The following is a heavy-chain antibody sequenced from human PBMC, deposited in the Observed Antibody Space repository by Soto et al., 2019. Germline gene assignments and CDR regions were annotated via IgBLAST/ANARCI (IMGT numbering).Heavy chain of an antibody. V-gene: IGHV2-70*01. CDR1: GFSLTTHGVC. CDR3: ARTRMSERVHQFYSGMDG. Sequence: SGPTLVNPTQTLTLTCSFSGFSLTTHGVCVSWIRQPPGKALEWLALIDWDDGKYYNTSLKTRLTISKDTPKNQVVLTMANVDPLDTATYFCARTRMSERVHQFYSGMDGWGQGTTVTVSS. CDR2: IDWDDGK. D-gene: IGHD4-4*01. J-gene: IGHJ6*02.